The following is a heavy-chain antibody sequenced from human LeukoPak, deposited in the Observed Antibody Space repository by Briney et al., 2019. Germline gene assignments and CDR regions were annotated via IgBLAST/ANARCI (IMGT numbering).Heavy chain of an antibody. D-gene: IGHD1-26*01. CDR2: ISSSSSTI. CDR1: GFTFSSYN. V-gene: IGHV3-48*01. J-gene: IGHJ4*02. Sequence: PGGSLRLSCAASGFTFSSYNMKWVRQAPGKGLEWVSYISSSSSTIYYADSVKGRFTISRDNAKNSLYLQMNSLRAEDTAVYYCASRGSPYYFDYWGQGTLVTVSS. CDR3: ASRGSPYYFDY.